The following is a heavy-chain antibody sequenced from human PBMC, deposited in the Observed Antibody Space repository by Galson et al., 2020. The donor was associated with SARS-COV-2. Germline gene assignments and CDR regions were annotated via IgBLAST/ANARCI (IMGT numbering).Heavy chain of an antibody. CDR3: AKVRGGWAARRVVYGMGV. V-gene: IGHV3-23*01. CDR1: GFTFSSYA. J-gene: IGHJ6*02. D-gene: IGHD6-6*01. Sequence: GESLKISCAASGFTFSSYAMSWVRQAPGKGLEWVSAISGSGGSTYYADSVKGRFTISRDNSKNTLYLQMNSLRAEDTVVYYCAKVRGGWAARRVVYGMGVWGQGTTVTVSS. CDR2: ISGSGGST.